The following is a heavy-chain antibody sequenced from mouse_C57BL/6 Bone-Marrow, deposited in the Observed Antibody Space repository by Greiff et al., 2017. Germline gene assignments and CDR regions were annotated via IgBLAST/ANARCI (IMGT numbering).Heavy chain of an antibody. V-gene: IGHV1-50*01. CDR1: GYTFTSYW. D-gene: IGHD1-1*01. Sequence: QVQLQQPGAELVKPGASVKLSCKASGYTFTSYWMQWVTQRPGQGLEWIGEIDPSDSYTNYNQKFKGKATLTVDTSSSTAYMQLSSLTSEDSAVYYCARLGSDYYGSSYWYFDVWGTGTTVTVSS. CDR2: IDPSDSYT. J-gene: IGHJ1*03. CDR3: ARLGSDYYGSSYWYFDV.